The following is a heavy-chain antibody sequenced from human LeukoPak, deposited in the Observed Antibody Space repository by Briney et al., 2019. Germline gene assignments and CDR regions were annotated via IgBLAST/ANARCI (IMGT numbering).Heavy chain of an antibody. CDR1: GFTFSGYY. J-gene: IGHJ4*02. V-gene: IGHV3-11*01. Sequence: GGSPRLSCAAPGFTFSGYYMSWIRPAPGEGLGGVSYISSSGSTIYYADSVKGRFTISRDNAKNSLYLQMNSLRAEDTAVYYCASGAVAALFDYWGQGTLVTVSS. CDR3: ASGAVAALFDY. CDR2: ISSSGSTI. D-gene: IGHD2-15*01.